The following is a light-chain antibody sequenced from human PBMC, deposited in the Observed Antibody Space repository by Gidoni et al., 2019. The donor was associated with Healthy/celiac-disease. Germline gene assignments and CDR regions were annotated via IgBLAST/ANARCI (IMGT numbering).Light chain of an antibody. CDR1: QSVSSSY. V-gene: IGKV3-20*01. CDR2: GAS. CDR3: QQYGSSPPTFT. J-gene: IGKJ3*01. Sequence: EIVLTQSPGTLSLSPGERATLSCRASQSVSSSYLAWYQQTPGQAPRLLIYGASSRATGIPDRFSGSGSGTDFTLTISRLEPEDFAVYYCQQYGSSPPTFTFGPGTKVDIK.